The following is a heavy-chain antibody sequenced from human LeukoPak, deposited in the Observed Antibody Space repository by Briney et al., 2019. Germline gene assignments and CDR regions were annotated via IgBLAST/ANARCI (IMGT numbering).Heavy chain of an antibody. CDR3: AKPEITVTTGLGY. D-gene: IGHD4-17*01. CDR2: IWYGGSNK. V-gene: IGHV3-33*06. Sequence: GRSLRLSCAASGFTFSSYGMYWVRQAPGKGLEWVAVIWYGGSNKYYADSVKGRFTISRDNSKNTLYLQMNSLRTEDTAVYYCAKPEITVTTGLGYWGQGTLVTVSS. CDR1: GFTFSSYG. J-gene: IGHJ4*02.